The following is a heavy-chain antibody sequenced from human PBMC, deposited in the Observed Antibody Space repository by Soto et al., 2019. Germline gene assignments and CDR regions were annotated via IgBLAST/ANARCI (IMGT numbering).Heavy chain of an antibody. D-gene: IGHD2-15*01. V-gene: IGHV4-59*01. CDR2: IYYSGST. CDR3: AAKGGGKGGDYFDY. CDR1: GGSISSYY. J-gene: IGHJ4*02. Sequence: QVQLQESGPGLVKPSETLSLTCTVSGGSISSYYWSWIRQPPGKGLEWIGYIYYSGSTNYNPSLKRRFTISVDTSKNQFSLKRSSVCAADTAVYYWAAKGGGKGGDYFDYWGQGTLVTVSS.